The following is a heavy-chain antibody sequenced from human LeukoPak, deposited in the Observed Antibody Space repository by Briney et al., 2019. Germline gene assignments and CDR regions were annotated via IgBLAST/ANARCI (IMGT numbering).Heavy chain of an antibody. CDR2: IHIYRGNT. CDR3: ARDVGITVADSFDP. V-gene: IGHV1-18*01. J-gene: IGHJ5*02. Sequence: PGASVKVSRKASGYSSTNYGISWVRQAPGQGLEWMGWIHIYRGNTNYAQKFQGRVTMTTDTSTSTVYMEVRGLRSDDTAMYYCARDVGITVADSFDPWGQGTLVTVSS. CDR1: GYSSTNYG. D-gene: IGHD6-13*01.